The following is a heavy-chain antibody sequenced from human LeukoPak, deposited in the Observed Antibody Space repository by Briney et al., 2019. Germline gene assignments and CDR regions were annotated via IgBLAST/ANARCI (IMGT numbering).Heavy chain of an antibody. V-gene: IGHV3-NL1*01. CDR2: LYSGGST. CDR3: ARLYDSSAYGAFDI. J-gene: IGHJ3*02. D-gene: IGHD3-22*01. Sequence: GGSLRLSCAASGFTFSSYGMHWVRQAPGKGLEWVSVLYSGGSTYYPDSVKGRFTISRDNSQNTLYLQMDSLRAEDTAVYYCARLYDSSAYGAFDIWGQGTMVTVSS. CDR1: GFTFSSYG.